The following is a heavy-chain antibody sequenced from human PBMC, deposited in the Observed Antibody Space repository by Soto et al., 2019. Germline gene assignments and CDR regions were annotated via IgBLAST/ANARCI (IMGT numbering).Heavy chain of an antibody. Sequence: SETLSLTCTVSGGSVSNSYWGWIRQPPGKGLEWVAYVYYSGSTNYNPSLGSRVTISVDKSKNQFSLKMTSVTGADTAVYYCARGRSNEWELRVQYFDYWGQVTMVTVYS. V-gene: IGHV4-59*02. CDR2: VYYSGST. CDR3: ARGRSNEWELRVQYFDY. D-gene: IGHD1-26*01. J-gene: IGHJ4*02. CDR1: GGSVSNSY.